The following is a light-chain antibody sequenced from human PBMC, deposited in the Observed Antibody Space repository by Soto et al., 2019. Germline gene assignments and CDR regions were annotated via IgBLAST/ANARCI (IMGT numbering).Light chain of an antibody. CDR1: QSVSRY. CDR2: DAS. J-gene: IGKJ5*01. CDR3: QHCSDWPLFT. V-gene: IGKV3-15*01. Sequence: EIVMTQSPATLSVSPGETATLSCRASQSVSRYLAWYQHRPGQAPRLLIYDASTRATGIPARFSGSGSGTESTLTISGLQSEDFAVYSCQHCSDWPLFTFGQGTRLEI.